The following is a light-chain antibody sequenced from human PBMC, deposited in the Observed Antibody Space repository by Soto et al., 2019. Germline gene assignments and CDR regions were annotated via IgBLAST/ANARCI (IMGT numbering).Light chain of an antibody. J-gene: IGKJ4*01. V-gene: IGKV3D-15*01. Sequence: EIVMTQSPATLSVSPGERATLSCRASQSVSSNLAWYQQKPGQAPRLLIYGAYTSATGIPARFSGSGSGTEDTLTISSLQYEDFAVYYCQQYNNWPPLTFAGGTKVQIK. CDR1: QSVSSN. CDR2: GAY. CDR3: QQYNNWPPLT.